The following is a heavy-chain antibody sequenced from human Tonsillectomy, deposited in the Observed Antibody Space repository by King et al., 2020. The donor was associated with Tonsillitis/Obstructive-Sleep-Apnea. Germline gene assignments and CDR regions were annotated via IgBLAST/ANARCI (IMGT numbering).Heavy chain of an antibody. D-gene: IGHD4-11*01. CDR2: ISYDGSNK. Sequence: QLVQSGGGVVQPGRSLRLSCAASGFTFSSYAMHWVRQAPGKGLEWVAGISYDGSNKYYADSVKGRFTISRDNSKNTLYLQMNSRRAEDTSVYYCARDGVYSIRLGIYYYYYDMDVWGQGTTVTVSS. CDR3: ARDGVYSIRLGIYYYYYDMDV. J-gene: IGHJ6*02. V-gene: IGHV3-30*01. CDR1: GFTFSSYA.